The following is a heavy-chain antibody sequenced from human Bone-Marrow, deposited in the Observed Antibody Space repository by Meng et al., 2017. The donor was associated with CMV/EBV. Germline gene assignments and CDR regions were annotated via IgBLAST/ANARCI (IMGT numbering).Heavy chain of an antibody. CDR1: GFAFSTFS. CDR2: IYSGGST. Sequence: GESLKISCAASGFAFSTFSMNWVRQAPGKGLEWVSVIYSGGSTYYADSVKGRFTISRDNSKNTLYLQMNSLRAEETAVYYCAKDGGGYSYGRYYYYYGMDVWGQGTTVTVSS. J-gene: IGHJ6*02. V-gene: IGHV3-NL1*01. CDR3: AKDGGGYSYGRYYYYYGMDV. D-gene: IGHD5-18*01.